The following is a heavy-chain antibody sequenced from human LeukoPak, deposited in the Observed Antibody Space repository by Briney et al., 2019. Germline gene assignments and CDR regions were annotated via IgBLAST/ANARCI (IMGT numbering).Heavy chain of an antibody. V-gene: IGHV1-18*01. J-gene: IGHJ5*02. CDR1: GYTFTSYG. D-gene: IGHD6-19*01. CDR3: ARSRAVAGTVRDWFDP. CDR2: ISAYNGNT. Sequence: ASVKVSCKASGYTFTSYGISWVRQAPGQGLEWMGWISAYNGNTNYAQKLQGRVTMTTDTSTSTAYMELRSLRSDDTAVYYCARSRAVAGTVRDWFDPWGQGTLVTVSS.